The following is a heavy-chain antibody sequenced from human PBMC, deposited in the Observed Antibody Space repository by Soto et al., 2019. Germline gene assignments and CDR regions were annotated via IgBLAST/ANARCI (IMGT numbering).Heavy chain of an antibody. V-gene: IGHV1-2*04. CDR3: ARSDIVLVPAAMGYYYYYGMDV. D-gene: IGHD2-2*01. Sequence: GASVQVSCKASGYTFTGYYMHWMRQAPGQGLERMGWINPNSGGTNYAQKFQGWVTMPRDTSISTAYMELSRLRSYDTAVYYCARSDIVLVPAAMGYYYYYGMDVWGQGTTVTVSS. CDR2: INPNSGGT. CDR1: GYTFTGYY. J-gene: IGHJ6*02.